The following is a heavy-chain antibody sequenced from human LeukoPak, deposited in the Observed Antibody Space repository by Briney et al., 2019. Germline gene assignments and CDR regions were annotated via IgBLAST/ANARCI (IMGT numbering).Heavy chain of an antibody. V-gene: IGHV1-69*13. CDR3: ARPGGYYVSSGSRAGAFDI. J-gene: IGHJ3*02. CDR2: IIPIFGTA. Sequence: SVKVSCKASGGTFSSYAISWVRQAPGQGLEWMGGIIPIFGTANYAQKFQGRVTITADESTSTAYMELSSLRSEDTAVYYCARPGGYYVSSGSRAGAFDIWGQGTMVTVSS. D-gene: IGHD3-22*01. CDR1: GGTFSSYA.